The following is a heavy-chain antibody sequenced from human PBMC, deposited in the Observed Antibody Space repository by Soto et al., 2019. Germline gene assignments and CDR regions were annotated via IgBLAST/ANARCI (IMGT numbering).Heavy chain of an antibody. Sequence: SETLSLTCTVSGGSISSGDYYWSWIRQPPGKGLEWIGYIYYSGSTYYNPSLKSRVTISVDTSKNQFSLKLSSVTAADTAVYYGARGYDSRSLELYYDYYGMDVWGQGTTVTVSS. CDR1: GGSISSGDYY. CDR3: ARGYDSRSLELYYDYYGMDV. D-gene: IGHD3-22*01. V-gene: IGHV4-30-4*01. J-gene: IGHJ6*02. CDR2: IYYSGST.